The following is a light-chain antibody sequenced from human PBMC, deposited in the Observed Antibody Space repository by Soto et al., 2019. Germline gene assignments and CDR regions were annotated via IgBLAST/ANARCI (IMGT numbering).Light chain of an antibody. V-gene: IGLV2-14*01. CDR2: DVS. CDR3: SSYTYNTAI. Sequence: QSALTQPASVSGSPGQSITISCTGTGSGVGTYSFVSWYQQCPGKAPKLIIYDVSNRPSGVSTRFSGSKSVNTASLTISGLQADDEADYYCSSYTYNTAIFGGGTKLTVL. J-gene: IGLJ2*01. CDR1: GSGVGTYSF.